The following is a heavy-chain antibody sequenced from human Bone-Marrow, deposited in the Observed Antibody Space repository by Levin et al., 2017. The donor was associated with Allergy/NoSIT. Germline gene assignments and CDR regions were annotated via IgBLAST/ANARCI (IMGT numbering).Heavy chain of an antibody. V-gene: IGHV3-23*01. Sequence: PGGSLRLSCAASGFTFSSYGMTWVRQAPGKGLEWVATISSRGETTDYADSVKGRFTISRDDSKYTLFLQMNSLRAEDTAVYYCAKRHDAFDVWGLGTVVTVSS. J-gene: IGHJ3*01. CDR2: ISSRGETT. CDR3: AKRHDAFDV. CDR1: GFTFSSYG.